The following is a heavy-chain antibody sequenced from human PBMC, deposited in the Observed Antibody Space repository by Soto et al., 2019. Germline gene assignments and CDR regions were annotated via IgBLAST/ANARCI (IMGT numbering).Heavy chain of an antibody. D-gene: IGHD1-26*01. CDR2: ISGSGRST. J-gene: IGHJ3*02. Sequence: EVQLLESGGDLVQPGGSLRLSCAASGFTFSSYAMTWVRQAPGKGLEWVSAISGSGRSTYYVDSVKGRFTISRDNSKNTLCLQTNSLRAEDTAVYYCAKDSPFSASYKEDAFDIWGQGTLVTVS. CDR1: GFTFSSYA. CDR3: AKDSPFSASYKEDAFDI. V-gene: IGHV3-23*01.